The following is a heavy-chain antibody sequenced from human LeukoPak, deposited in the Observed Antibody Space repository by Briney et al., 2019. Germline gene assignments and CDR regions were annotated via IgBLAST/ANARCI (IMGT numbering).Heavy chain of an antibody. D-gene: IGHD6-25*01. J-gene: IGHJ4*02. V-gene: IGHV3-30-3*01. CDR3: ARRLALDY. Sequence: PGRSLRLFCAASGFTFSSYAMHWVRQAPGKGLEWVAVISYDGSNKYYADSVKGRFTISRDNSKNTLYLQMNSLRAEDTAVYYCARRLALDYWGQGTLVTVSS. CDR1: GFTFSSYA. CDR2: ISYDGSNK.